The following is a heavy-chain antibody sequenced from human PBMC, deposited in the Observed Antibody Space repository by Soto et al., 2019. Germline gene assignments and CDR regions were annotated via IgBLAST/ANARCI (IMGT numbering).Heavy chain of an antibody. CDR2: INAGNGNT. CDR3: ARDPGYSYGYN. CDR1: GYTFTSYA. Sequence: QVQLVQSGAEVKKPGASVKVSCKASGYTFTSYAMQWVRQAPGQRLEWMGWINAGNGNTKYSQKFQSRVTITRDTSASTTSMELSSLRSEDTAVYYCARDPGYSYGYNWGQGTLVTVSS. D-gene: IGHD5-18*01. V-gene: IGHV1-3*01. J-gene: IGHJ4*02.